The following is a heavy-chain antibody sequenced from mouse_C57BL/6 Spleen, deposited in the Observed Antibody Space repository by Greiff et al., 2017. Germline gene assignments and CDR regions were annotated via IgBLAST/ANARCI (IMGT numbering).Heavy chain of an antibody. J-gene: IGHJ4*01. CDR3: ARSWVLYSIDY. CDR2: IYPGDGDT. Sequence: VQLQQSGAELVKPGASVKISCKASGYAFSSYWMNWVQQRPGKGLEWIGPIYPGDGDTNYNGKFKGKAKLTADKASSTADVQLSSLTSEDSAVYVWARSWVLYSIDYWGKGTSVTVST. CDR1: GYAFSSYW. D-gene: IGHD4-1*01. V-gene: IGHV1-80*01.